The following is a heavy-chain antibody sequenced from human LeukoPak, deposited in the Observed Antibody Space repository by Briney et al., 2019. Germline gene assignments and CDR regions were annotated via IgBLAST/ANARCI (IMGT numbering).Heavy chain of an antibody. CDR1: GFTFSSYG. Sequence: GGSLRLSCAASGFTFSSYGMHWVRQAPGKGLEWVAFIRYDESNTYYADSVKGRFTISRDNSKNTLYLQMNSLRAEDTAVYYCARDIGGVATEYYFDYWGQGTLVTVSS. J-gene: IGHJ4*02. CDR2: IRYDESNT. CDR3: ARDIGGVATEYYFDY. D-gene: IGHD5-12*01. V-gene: IGHV3-30*02.